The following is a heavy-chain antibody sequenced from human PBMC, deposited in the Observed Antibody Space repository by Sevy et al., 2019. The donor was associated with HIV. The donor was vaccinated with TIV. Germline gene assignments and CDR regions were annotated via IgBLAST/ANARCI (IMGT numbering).Heavy chain of an antibody. V-gene: IGHV1-69*06. CDR1: GGTFSSYA. J-gene: IGHJ6*03. CDR2: IIPIFGTA. Sequence: ASVKVSCKASGGTFSSYAISWVRQAPGQGLEWMGGIIPIFGTANYAQKFQGRVTITADKSTSTAYMELSSLRSEDTAVYYCASGVLRYFDWSMNYYYYMDVWGKGTTVTVSS. D-gene: IGHD3-9*01. CDR3: ASGVLRYFDWSMNYYYYMDV.